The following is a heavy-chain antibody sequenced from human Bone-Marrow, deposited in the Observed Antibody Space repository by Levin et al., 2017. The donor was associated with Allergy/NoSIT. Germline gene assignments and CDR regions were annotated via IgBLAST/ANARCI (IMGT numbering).Heavy chain of an antibody. CDR1: GFPFNNYA. D-gene: IGHD1-7*01. Sequence: SCSASGFPFNNYAIHWVRQAPGKGLEWVSLVSYDGEYKYYADSVKGRFTISRDTSKSTVYLHMNRLTADDTAIYYCVRAVTGSTLDYWGQGTQVTVSS. V-gene: IGHV3-30*04. CDR3: VRAVTGSTLDY. CDR2: VSYDGEYK. J-gene: IGHJ4*02.